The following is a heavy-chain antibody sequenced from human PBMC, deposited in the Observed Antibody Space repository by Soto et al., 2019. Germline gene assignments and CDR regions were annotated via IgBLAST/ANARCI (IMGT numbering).Heavy chain of an antibody. CDR2: INSDGSST. Sequence: QTGGSLRLSCAASGFTFSAHWMHWVRQAPGKGLVWVSVINSDGSSTNYADSVKGRFTISRDNAKNTLYLQMNSLRAEDTAVYYCARVEKYYTLRSVYYVFDYWGQGTVVTVSS. CDR3: ARVEKYYTLRSVYYVFDY. V-gene: IGHV3-74*01. D-gene: IGHD3-3*01. J-gene: IGHJ4*02. CDR1: GFTFSAHW.